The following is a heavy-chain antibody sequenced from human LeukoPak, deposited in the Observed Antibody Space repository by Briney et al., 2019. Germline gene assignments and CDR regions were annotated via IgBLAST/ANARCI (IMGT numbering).Heavy chain of an antibody. V-gene: IGHV3-30*18. CDR2: ISYDGSNK. D-gene: IGHD3-22*01. CDR1: GFTFSSYG. J-gene: IGHJ4*02. Sequence: GGSLRLSCSASGFTFSSYGMHWVRQAPGKGLEWVAVISYDGSNKYYADSVKGRFTISRDNSKNTLYLQMNSLRAEDTAVYYCAKAPTNYDSSGYAYYFDYWGQGALVTVSS. CDR3: AKAPTNYDSSGYAYYFDY.